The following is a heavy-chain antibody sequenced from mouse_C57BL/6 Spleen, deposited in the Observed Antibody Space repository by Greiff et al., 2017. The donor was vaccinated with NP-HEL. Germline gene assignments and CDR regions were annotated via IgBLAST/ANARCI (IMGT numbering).Heavy chain of an antibody. CDR1: GYTFTDYN. J-gene: IGHJ2*01. CDR3: ARWAITPWGNYFDY. D-gene: IGHD1-1*01. V-gene: IGHV1-22*01. CDR2: INPNNGGT. Sequence: EVQLQQSGPELVKPGASVKMSCKASGYTFTDYNMHWVKQSHGKSLEWIGYINPNNGGTSYNQKFKGKATLTVNKSSSTAYMELRSLTSEDSAVYYCARWAITPWGNYFDYWGQGTTLTVSS.